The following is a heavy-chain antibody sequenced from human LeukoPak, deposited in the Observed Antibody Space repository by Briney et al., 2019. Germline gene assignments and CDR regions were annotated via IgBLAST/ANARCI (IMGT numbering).Heavy chain of an antibody. D-gene: IGHD1-20*01. V-gene: IGHV4-59*11. CDR2: IYYSGST. CDR3: ARVRYNWNWFDP. J-gene: IGHJ5*02. Sequence: SGTLSLTCTVSGGSISSHYWSWIRQPPGKGLEWIGYIYYSGSTNYNPSLKSRVTISVDTSKNQFSLKLSSVTAADTAVYYCARVRYNWNWFDPWGQGTLVTVSS. CDR1: GGSISSHY.